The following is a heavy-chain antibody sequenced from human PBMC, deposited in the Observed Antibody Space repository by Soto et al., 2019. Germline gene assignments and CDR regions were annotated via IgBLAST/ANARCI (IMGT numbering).Heavy chain of an antibody. CDR3: ASWLEREHAYDI. Sequence: DVQLVASGGGLIQPGGSLRLSCAALGLTVRGKKYITWVRQAPGKGLEWVSALYDVDGTYYADSAKGRFTISRDNSNNIIYLQMNSLGPDDTAVYYCASWLEREHAYDIWGLGTVVTVSS. CDR2: LYDVDGT. CDR1: GLTVRGKKY. V-gene: IGHV3-53*01. J-gene: IGHJ3*02. D-gene: IGHD1-1*01.